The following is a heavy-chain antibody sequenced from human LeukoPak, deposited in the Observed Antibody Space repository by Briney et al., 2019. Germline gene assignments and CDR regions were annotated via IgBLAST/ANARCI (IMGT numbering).Heavy chain of an antibody. Sequence: PGRSLRLSCAASGFTFSSYGMHWVRQAPGKGLEWVAVISYDGSNKYYADSVKGRFTVSWDKSKNSLYLQMNSLRSEDTALYHCAKEARGSSWTGFDYWGQGALVTVAS. V-gene: IGHV3-30*18. D-gene: IGHD6-13*01. J-gene: IGHJ4*02. CDR2: ISYDGSNK. CDR3: AKEARGSSWTGFDY. CDR1: GFTFSSYG.